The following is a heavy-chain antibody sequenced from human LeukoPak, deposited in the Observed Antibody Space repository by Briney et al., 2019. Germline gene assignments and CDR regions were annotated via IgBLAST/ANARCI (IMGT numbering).Heavy chain of an antibody. CDR1: GISFRNYA. Sequence: GGSQRLSCAASGISFRNYAMSWVRQAPARGPEWVSSLRGNDETFYADSVKGRFTLSRDDSRNTVYLQLNNLRVEDTAIYYCARASWVSDPDAVRWGQGTQVTVSS. CDR2: LRGNDET. CDR3: ARASWVSDPDAVR. J-gene: IGHJ4*02. D-gene: IGHD3-10*01. V-gene: IGHV3-23*01.